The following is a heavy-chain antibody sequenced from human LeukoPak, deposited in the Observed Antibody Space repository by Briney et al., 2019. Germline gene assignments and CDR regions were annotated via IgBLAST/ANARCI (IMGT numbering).Heavy chain of an antibody. V-gene: IGHV4-59*01. CDR3: AREGDRYYDSSGYHDAFDI. D-gene: IGHD3-22*01. CDR2: IYYSGST. CDR1: GGSFSGYY. Sequence: PSETLSLTCAVYGGSFSGYYWSWIRQPPGKGPEWIGYIYYSGSTNYNPSLKSRVTISVDTSKNQFSLKLSSVTAADTAVYYCAREGDRYYDSSGYHDAFDIWGQGTMVTVSS. J-gene: IGHJ3*02.